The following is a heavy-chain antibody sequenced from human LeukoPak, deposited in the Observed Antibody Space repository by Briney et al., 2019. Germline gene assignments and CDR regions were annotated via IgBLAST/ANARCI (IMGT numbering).Heavy chain of an antibody. J-gene: IGHJ5*02. D-gene: IGHD3-10*01. V-gene: IGHV4-30-2*01. CDR2: IYHSGST. CDR1: GGPISSGGYS. CDR3: ARGFGSGWPGWFDP. Sequence: SETLSLTCAVSGGPISSGGYSWSWIRQPPGRGLEWIGYIYHSGSTYYNPSLKSRVTISVDRSKNQFSLKLSSVTAADTAVYYCARGFGSGWPGWFDPWGQGTLVTVSS.